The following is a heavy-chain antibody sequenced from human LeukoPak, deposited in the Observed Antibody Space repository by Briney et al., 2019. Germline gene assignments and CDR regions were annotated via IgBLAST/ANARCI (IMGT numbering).Heavy chain of an antibody. V-gene: IGHV3-21*01. Sequence: GGSLRLSCAASGFTFSSYSMNWVRQAPGKGLEWVSSISSSSSYIYYADSVKGRFTISRDNAKNSLYLQMNSLRAEDTAVYYCATRGCSGGYCYLYFDYWGQGTLVTVSS. J-gene: IGHJ4*02. CDR1: GFTFSSYS. D-gene: IGHD2-15*01. CDR2: ISSSSSYI. CDR3: ATRGCSGGYCYLYFDY.